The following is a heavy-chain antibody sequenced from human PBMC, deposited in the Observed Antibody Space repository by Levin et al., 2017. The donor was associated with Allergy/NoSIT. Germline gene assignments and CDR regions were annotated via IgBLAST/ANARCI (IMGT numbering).Heavy chain of an antibody. CDR3: ARGHRYCSGGSCFLCDS. D-gene: IGHD2-15*01. J-gene: IGHJ4*02. Sequence: SCAASGFTLSNFEMNWVRQAPGKGLECVSYISRSGNTIYYADSVKGRFTISRDNAKNSLYLQMNSLRAEDTAVYYCARGHRYCSGGSCFLCDSWGQGTLVTVSS. V-gene: IGHV3-48*03. CDR1: GFTLSNFE. CDR2: ISRSGNTI.